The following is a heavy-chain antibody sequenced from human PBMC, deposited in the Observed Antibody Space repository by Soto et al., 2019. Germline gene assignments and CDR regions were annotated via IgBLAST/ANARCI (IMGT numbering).Heavy chain of an antibody. D-gene: IGHD2-8*01. V-gene: IGHV1-18*04. J-gene: IGHJ6*02. Sequence: GASVNVSCKAAGYTFTSYYMNWVRQAPGQGLEWMGWVSGYNGDTKYAQKVQGRVTMTIDTSTYTAYMELRSLTSDDTAKYYCAKNGQPPYYYYGMDVWGQGTTVTVSS. CDR1: GYTFTSYY. CDR3: AKNGQPPYYYYGMDV. CDR2: VSGYNGDT.